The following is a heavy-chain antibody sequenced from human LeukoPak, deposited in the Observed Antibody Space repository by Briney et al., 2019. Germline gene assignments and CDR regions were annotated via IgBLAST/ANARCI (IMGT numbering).Heavy chain of an antibody. J-gene: IGHJ4*02. CDR1: GYTFTGYY. Sequence: ASVKVSCKASGYTFTGYYMHWVRQAPGQGLEWMGWINPNSGGTNYAQKFQGRVTMTRDTSISAAYMELSRLRSDDTAVYYCAKDQGVWGSYEINDWGQGTLVSVSS. V-gene: IGHV1-2*02. D-gene: IGHD3-16*01. CDR3: AKDQGVWGSYEIND. CDR2: INPNSGGT.